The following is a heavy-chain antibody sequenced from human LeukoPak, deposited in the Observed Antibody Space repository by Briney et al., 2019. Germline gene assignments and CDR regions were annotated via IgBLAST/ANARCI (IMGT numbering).Heavy chain of an antibody. D-gene: IGHD3-10*01. CDR3: ARAENLGSGSYMFDP. V-gene: IGHV4-59*08. Sequence: SETLSLTCTVSGGSISSYYWSWIRQPPGKGLEWIGYIYYSGSTNYNPSLKSRVTISVDTSKNQFSLKLSSVTAADTAVYYCARAENLGSGSYMFDPWGQGTLVTVSS. J-gene: IGHJ5*02. CDR2: IYYSGST. CDR1: GGSISSYY.